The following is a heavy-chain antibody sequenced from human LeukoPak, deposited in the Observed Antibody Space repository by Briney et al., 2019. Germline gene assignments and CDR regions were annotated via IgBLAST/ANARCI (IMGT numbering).Heavy chain of an antibody. J-gene: IGHJ4*02. CDR3: ARAPYSSGWYFIY. V-gene: IGHV1-2*04. Sequence: ASVKVSCKASGYTFTGYYMRWVRQAPGQGLEWMGWINPNSGGTNYAQKFQGWVTMTRDTSISTAYMELSRLRSDDTAVYYCARAPYSSGWYFIYWGQGTLVTVSS. CDR2: INPNSGGT. D-gene: IGHD6-19*01. CDR1: GYTFTGYY.